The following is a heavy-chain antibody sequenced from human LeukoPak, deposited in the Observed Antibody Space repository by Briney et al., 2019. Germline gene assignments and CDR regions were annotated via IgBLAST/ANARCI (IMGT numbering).Heavy chain of an antibody. CDR1: GYTFTGYY. CDR2: INPNSGGT. CDR3: ARVSSGWYHNWFDP. Sequence: ASVKVSCKASGYTFTGYYMHWVRRAPGQGLEWMGWINPNSGGTNYAQKFQGRVTMTRDTSISTAYMELSRLRSDDTAVYYCARVSSGWYHNWFDPWGQGTLVTVSS. J-gene: IGHJ5*02. V-gene: IGHV1-2*02. D-gene: IGHD6-19*01.